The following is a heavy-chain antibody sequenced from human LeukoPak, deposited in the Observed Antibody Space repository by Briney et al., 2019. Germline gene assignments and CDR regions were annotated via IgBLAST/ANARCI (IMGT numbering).Heavy chain of an antibody. CDR3: ARENYDSSGLDY. J-gene: IGHJ4*02. Sequence: SVKVSCKASGFTFTSSAMQWVRQARGQRLEWIGWIVVGSGNTNYAQKFQGRVTITRDTSASTAYMELSSLRSEDMAVYYCARENYDSSGLDYWGQGTLVTVSS. CDR2: IVVGSGNT. D-gene: IGHD3-22*01. V-gene: IGHV1-58*02. CDR1: GFTFTSSA.